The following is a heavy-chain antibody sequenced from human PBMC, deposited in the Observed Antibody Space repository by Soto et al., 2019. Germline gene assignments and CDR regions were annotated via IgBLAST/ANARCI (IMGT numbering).Heavy chain of an antibody. Sequence: QVQLVQSGAEVKKPGASVKVSCKASGYTFTSYAMHWVRQAPGQRLEWMGWINAGNGNTKYSQKFQGRVTITRDTSASTAYMGLSSLRSEDTAVYYCARVLAVAGFNWFDPWGQGTLVTVSS. CDR2: INAGNGNT. J-gene: IGHJ5*02. CDR3: ARVLAVAGFNWFDP. D-gene: IGHD6-19*01. V-gene: IGHV1-3*01. CDR1: GYTFTSYA.